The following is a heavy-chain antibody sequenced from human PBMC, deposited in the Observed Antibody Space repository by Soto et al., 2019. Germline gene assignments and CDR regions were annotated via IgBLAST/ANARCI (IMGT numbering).Heavy chain of an antibody. J-gene: IGHJ5*02. V-gene: IGHV4-4*07. D-gene: IGHD3-22*01. CDR1: GGSITNYY. CDR3: ARGLLRFGP. Sequence: PSETLSLTCTVSGGSITNYYWSWIRQPAGKGLEWIGNIYNTGNTNYNPSLMSRVTMSVDTSKNQFSLTLTSVTAADTAMYYCARGLLRFGPWGQGSLVTVSS. CDR2: IYNTGNT.